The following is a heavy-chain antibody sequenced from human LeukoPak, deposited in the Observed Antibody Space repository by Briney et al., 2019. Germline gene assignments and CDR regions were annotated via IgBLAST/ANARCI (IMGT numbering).Heavy chain of an antibody. CDR3: ARDYGGGFDY. D-gene: IGHD3-10*01. CDR2: IKQDGSEK. CDR1: GFTFSNYG. Sequence: PGGSLRPSCAASGFTFSNYGMSWVRQAPGKGLEWVANIKQDGSEKYYVDSVKGRFTISRDNAKNSLYLQVNSLRAEDTAVYYCARDYGGGFDYWGQGTLVTVSS. V-gene: IGHV3-7*05. J-gene: IGHJ4*02.